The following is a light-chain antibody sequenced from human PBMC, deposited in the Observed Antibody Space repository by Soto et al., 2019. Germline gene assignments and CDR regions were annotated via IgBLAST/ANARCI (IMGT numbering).Light chain of an antibody. CDR1: SSDVGGYNY. CDR2: EVN. J-gene: IGLJ1*01. CDR3: SSYEGSNNYV. V-gene: IGLV2-8*01. Sequence: QSALTQPPSASGSPGQSVAISCTGTSSDVGGYNYVSWYQQHPGKAPKLMIYEVNKRPSGVADRFSGSKSGNTASLTVSGLQADDEADYYCSSYEGSNNYVFGTGTKVTVL.